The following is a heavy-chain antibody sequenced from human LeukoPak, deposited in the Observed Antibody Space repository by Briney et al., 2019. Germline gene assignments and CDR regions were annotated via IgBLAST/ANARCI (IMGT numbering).Heavy chain of an antibody. CDR1: GLTFSDYY. Sequence: GGSLRLSCAASGLTFSDYYMSWIRQAPGKGLEWVSYISSSSSYIYYADSVKGRFTISRDNAKNSLYLQMNSLRAEDTAVYYCARDRRGILYSFDSWGQGTLVTVSS. J-gene: IGHJ4*02. CDR2: ISSSSSYI. D-gene: IGHD1-14*01. CDR3: ARDRRGILYSFDS. V-gene: IGHV3-11*06.